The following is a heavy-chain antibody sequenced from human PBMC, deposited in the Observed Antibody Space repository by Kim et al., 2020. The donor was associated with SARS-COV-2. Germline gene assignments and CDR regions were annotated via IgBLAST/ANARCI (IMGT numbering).Heavy chain of an antibody. CDR3: AREPPYYYYGMDV. J-gene: IGHJ6*02. V-gene: IGHV3-53*01. Sequence: GGSLRLSCAASGFTVSSNYMSWVRQAPGKGLEWVSVIYSGGSTYYADSVKGRFTISRDNSKNTLYLQMNSLRAEDTAVYYCAREPPYYYYGMDVWGQGTTVTVSS. CDR1: GFTVSSNY. CDR2: IYSGGST.